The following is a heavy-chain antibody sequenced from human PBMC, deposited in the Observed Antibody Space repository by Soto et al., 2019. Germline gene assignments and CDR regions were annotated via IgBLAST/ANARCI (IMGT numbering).Heavy chain of an antibody. J-gene: IGHJ6*02. Sequence: ASVKVSCKASACTFSSYAISWVRQAPGQGLEWMGGIIPIFGTANYAQKFQGRVTITADESTSTAYMELSSLRSEDTAAYYCARGGDIVAVVAASLRYYGMDVWGQGTTVTVS. CDR2: IIPIFGTA. CDR1: ACTFSSYA. D-gene: IGHD2-15*01. V-gene: IGHV1-69*13. CDR3: ARGGDIVAVVAASLRYYGMDV.